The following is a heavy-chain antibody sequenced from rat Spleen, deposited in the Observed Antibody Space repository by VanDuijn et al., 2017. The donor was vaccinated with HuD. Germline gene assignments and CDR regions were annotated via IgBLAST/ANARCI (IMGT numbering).Heavy chain of an antibody. Sequence: EVQLVESGGGLVQPGRSMKLSCAASGFTFSNYDMAWVRQAPTKGLEWVAYISAGGGSTYYRDSVKGRFTISRDNAESTLYLQMDSLRSEDTATYYCTTVTDDIVELFAYWGQGTLVTVSS. V-gene: IGHV5-27*01. J-gene: IGHJ3*01. CDR3: TTVTDDIVELFAY. CDR1: GFTFSNYD. CDR2: ISAGGGST. D-gene: IGHD1-11*01.